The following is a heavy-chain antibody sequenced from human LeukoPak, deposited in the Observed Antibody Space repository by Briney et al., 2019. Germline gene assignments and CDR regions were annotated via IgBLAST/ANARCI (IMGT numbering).Heavy chain of an antibody. D-gene: IGHD6-13*01. Sequence: SETLSLTCTASGDSIGSSNNYWAWVRQPPGKGLEWLGSIYSGSTYYNPSLKSRVTISVDTSRNQFSLNLYSVTAADTATYYCARRGITYSSSFFAYWGQGTLVTVSS. CDR3: ARRGITYSSSFFAY. CDR2: IYSGST. CDR1: GDSIGSSNNY. V-gene: IGHV4-39*01. J-gene: IGHJ4*02.